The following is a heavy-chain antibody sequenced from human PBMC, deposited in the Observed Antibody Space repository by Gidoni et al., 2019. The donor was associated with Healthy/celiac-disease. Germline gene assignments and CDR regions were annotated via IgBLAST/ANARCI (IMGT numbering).Heavy chain of an antibody. Sequence: EVQLVESGGGLVKPGGSLRLSCDASGLPFSSYSRNWARPAPGKGLEWVSSISSSSSYIYYADSVKGRLTISRDNAKNSLYLQMNSLRAEDTAVYYCARDTRIIVGATNGDYWGQGTLVTVSS. D-gene: IGHD1-26*01. V-gene: IGHV3-21*01. J-gene: IGHJ4*02. CDR1: GLPFSSYS. CDR3: ARDTRIIVGATNGDY. CDR2: ISSSSSYI.